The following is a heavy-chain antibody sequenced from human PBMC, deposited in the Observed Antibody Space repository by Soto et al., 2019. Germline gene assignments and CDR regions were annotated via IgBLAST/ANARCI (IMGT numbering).Heavy chain of an antibody. J-gene: IGHJ6*02. CDR3: VPQPRGVYYGMNV. Sequence: PSETLSLTCTVSGCSISSSSYYWGWSRQPPGKGLEWIGSIYYSGSTYYNPSLKSRVTISVDTSKNQFSLKLSSVTAADTAVYYCVPQPRGVYYGMNVWGQGTTVTVSS. CDR1: GCSISSSSYY. CDR2: IYYSGST. V-gene: IGHV4-39*01. D-gene: IGHD2-8*01.